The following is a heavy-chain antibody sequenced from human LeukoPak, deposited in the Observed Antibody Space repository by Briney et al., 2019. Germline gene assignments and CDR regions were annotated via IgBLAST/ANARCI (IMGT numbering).Heavy chain of an antibody. CDR2: ISYDGSNK. V-gene: IGHV3-30-3*01. CDR1: GFTFSSYA. CDR3: ARDPVLLWYKSVMGV. J-gene: IGHJ6*02. Sequence: PGRSLRLSCAASGFTFSSYAMHWVRQAPGKGLEWVAVISYDGSNKYYADSVKGRFTISRDNSKNTLYLQMNSLRAEDTAVYYCARDPVLLWYKSVMGVWGQGTTVTVSS. D-gene: IGHD3-10*01.